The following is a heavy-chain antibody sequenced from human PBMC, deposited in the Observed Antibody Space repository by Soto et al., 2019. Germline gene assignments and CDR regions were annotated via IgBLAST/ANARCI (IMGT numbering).Heavy chain of an antibody. Sequence: PGGSLRLSCAASGFTFSSYGMHWVRQAPGKGLEWVAVISYDGSNKYYADSVKGRFTISRDNSKNTLYLQMNSLRAEDTAVYYCAKDSPSRDFWSGYYMSYYYYGMDVWGQGTTVTVSS. D-gene: IGHD3-3*01. CDR2: ISYDGSNK. J-gene: IGHJ6*02. CDR1: GFTFSSYG. CDR3: AKDSPSRDFWSGYYMSYYYYGMDV. V-gene: IGHV3-30*18.